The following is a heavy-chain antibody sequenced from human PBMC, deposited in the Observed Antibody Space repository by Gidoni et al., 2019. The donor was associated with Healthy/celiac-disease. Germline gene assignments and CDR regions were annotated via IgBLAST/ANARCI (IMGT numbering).Heavy chain of an antibody. Sequence: QVQLQQWGAGLLKPSETLSLTCAVYGGSFSGYYWSWIRQPPGKGLEWIGEINPSGSTNYNQSLKSRVTISVDTSKNQFSLKLSSVTAADTAVYYCARGRSGYYFFALTSPWGQGTLVTVSS. CDR1: GGSFSGYY. CDR3: ARGRSGYYFFALTSP. CDR2: INPSGST. V-gene: IGHV4-34*01. D-gene: IGHD3-22*01. J-gene: IGHJ5*02.